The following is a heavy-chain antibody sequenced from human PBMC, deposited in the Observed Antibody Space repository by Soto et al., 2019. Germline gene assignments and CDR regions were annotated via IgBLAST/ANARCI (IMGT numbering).Heavy chain of an antibody. CDR2: IYPGDSDT. J-gene: IGHJ6*02. CDR1: GYSFTSYW. Sequence: GESLKISCKGSGYSFTSYWIGWVRQMPGKGLEWTGIIYPGDSDTRYSPSFQGQVTISADKSISTAYLQWSSLKASDTAMYYCARQLVGGEETGGMDVWGQGTTVTVSS. V-gene: IGHV5-51*01. D-gene: IGHD6-6*01. CDR3: ARQLVGGEETGGMDV.